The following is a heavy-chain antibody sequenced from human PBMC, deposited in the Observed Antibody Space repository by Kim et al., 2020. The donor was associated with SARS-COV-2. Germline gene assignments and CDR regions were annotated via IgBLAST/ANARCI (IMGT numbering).Heavy chain of an antibody. J-gene: IGHJ6*02. D-gene: IGHD3-10*01. CDR2: INHSGST. Sequence: SETLSLTCTVYGGSFNDYYWSWIRQPPGKGLEWIGEINHSGSTNYNPSLKSRVIISVDTSKNQFSLRLSSVTAADTAVYYCAGGQDGDSGRYGGMDVWGQGTTVTVSS. V-gene: IGHV4-34*01. CDR3: AGGQDGDSGRYGGMDV. CDR1: GGSFNDYY.